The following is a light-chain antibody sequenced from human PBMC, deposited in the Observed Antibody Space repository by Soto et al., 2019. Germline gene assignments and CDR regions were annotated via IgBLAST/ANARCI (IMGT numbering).Light chain of an antibody. J-gene: IGKJ1*01. CDR1: QGINNN. Sequence: DIQMTQSPSSLSASVGDRVTITCRASQGINNNLAWFQQKPGKAPRSLIYSASSLQSGVPSKFSGSGSGTDFTLIISNLQPDDFATYYCQQYDSYSSGPFGQGTKVDIK. CDR2: SAS. CDR3: QQYDSYSSGP. V-gene: IGKV1-16*02.